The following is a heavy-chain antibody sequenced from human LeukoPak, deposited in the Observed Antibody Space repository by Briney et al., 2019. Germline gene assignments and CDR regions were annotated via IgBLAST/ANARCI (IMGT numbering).Heavy chain of an antibody. J-gene: IGHJ3*02. Sequence: ASVKVSCKASGYTFTRYYMHWVRQAPGQGLEWMGWINPNSGGTNYAQKFQGRVTMTRDTSISTAYMELSRLRSDDTAVYYCATLTQRGPRQWGAFDIWGQGTMVTVSS. D-gene: IGHD2-8*01. CDR3: ATLTQRGPRQWGAFDI. V-gene: IGHV1-2*02. CDR2: INPNSGGT. CDR1: GYTFTRYY.